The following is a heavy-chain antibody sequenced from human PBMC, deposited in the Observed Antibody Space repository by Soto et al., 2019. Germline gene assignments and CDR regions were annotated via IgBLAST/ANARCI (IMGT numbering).Heavy chain of an antibody. D-gene: IGHD6-13*01. CDR3: ARRIAAVDY. CDR2: INYSGNT. J-gene: IGHJ4*02. Sequence: SETLSLTCTVSGASVTSGTYYWTWIRQPPGKGLEWIGHINYSGNTNYNPSLKSRVTISVDTSKNQVSLRLSSVTAADTAVYYCARRIAAVDYWGQGTLVTVSS. V-gene: IGHV4-61*01. CDR1: GASVTSGTYY.